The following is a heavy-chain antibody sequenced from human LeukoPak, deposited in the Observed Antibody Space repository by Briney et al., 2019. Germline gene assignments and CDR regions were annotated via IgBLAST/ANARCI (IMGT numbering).Heavy chain of an antibody. CDR3: ARGPGYSSS. CDR2: INHSGST. V-gene: IGHV4-34*01. J-gene: IGHJ4*02. Sequence: SETLSLTCVVYGGSFSGYYWSWIRQPPGKGLEWIGEINHSGSTNYNPSLKSRVTISVDTSKNQFSLKLSSVTAADTAVYYCARGPGYSSSWSQGTLVTVSS. CDR1: GGSFSGYY. D-gene: IGHD6-13*01.